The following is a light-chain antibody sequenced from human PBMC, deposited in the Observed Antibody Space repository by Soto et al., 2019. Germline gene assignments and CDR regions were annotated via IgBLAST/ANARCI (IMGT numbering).Light chain of an antibody. CDR1: SSNIGSNY. J-gene: IGLJ7*01. CDR3: AAWDDSLSGAV. V-gene: IGLV1-47*01. Sequence: QLVLTQPPSASGTPGQRVTISCSGSSSNIGSNYVYWYQQLPGTAPKLRIYRNNQRPSGVPDRFSGSKSGTSASLAISGLRSEDEADYYCAAWDDSLSGAVFGGGTQLTVL. CDR2: RNN.